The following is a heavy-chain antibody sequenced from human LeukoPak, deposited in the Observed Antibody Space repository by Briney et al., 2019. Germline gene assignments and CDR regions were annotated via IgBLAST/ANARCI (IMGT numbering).Heavy chain of an antibody. CDR1: GFTFSSYA. J-gene: IGHJ4*02. CDR2: ISYDGSNK. CDR3: ARDSNYGDPYFDY. Sequence: GGSLRLSCAASGFTFSSYAMHWVRQAPGKGLEWVAVISYDGSNKYYADSVKGRFTISRDNSKNTLYLQMNSLRAEDTAVYYCARDSNYGDPYFDYWGQGTLVTVSS. D-gene: IGHD4-17*01. V-gene: IGHV3-30-3*01.